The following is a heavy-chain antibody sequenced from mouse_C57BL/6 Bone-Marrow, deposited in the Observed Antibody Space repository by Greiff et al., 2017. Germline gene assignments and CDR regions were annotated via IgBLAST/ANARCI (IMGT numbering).Heavy chain of an antibody. Sequence: EVMLVESGGGLVQPGGSLKLSCAASGFTFSDYGMAWVRQAPRKGPEWVAFISNLAYSIYYAAPVTGRFTISRENAKNILYLEMSSLRSEDTAMYYCAGNGYYHLFDYWGQGTTLTVSS. CDR2: ISNLAYSI. D-gene: IGHD2-3*01. J-gene: IGHJ2*01. CDR1: GFTFSDYG. CDR3: AGNGYYHLFDY. V-gene: IGHV5-15*01.